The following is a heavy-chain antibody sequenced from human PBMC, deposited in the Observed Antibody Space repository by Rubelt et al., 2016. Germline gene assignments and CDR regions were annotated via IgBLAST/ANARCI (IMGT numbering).Heavy chain of an antibody. CDR3: AKGDDFWSGGDS. Sequence: RKGLEWVSSISSSSSYIYYADSVKGRFTISRDNAKNSLYLQMNSLRAEDTALYYCAKGDDFWSGGDSWGQGTLVTVSS. J-gene: IGHJ5*01. CDR2: ISSSSSYI. D-gene: IGHD3-3*01. V-gene: IGHV3-21*04.